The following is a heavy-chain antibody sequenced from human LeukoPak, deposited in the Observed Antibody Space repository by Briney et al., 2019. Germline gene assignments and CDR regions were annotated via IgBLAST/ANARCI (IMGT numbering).Heavy chain of an antibody. V-gene: IGHV1-18*01. J-gene: IGHJ4*02. CDR3: ARDIGYTIVCYYFDY. CDR2: ISAYNGNT. D-gene: IGHD1-1*01. CDR1: GDTFTNHG. Sequence: ASVKVSCKASGDTFTNHGISWVRQAPGQGLEWMGWISAYNGNTNYAQNLQGRVTMTTDTSTSTAYMELRSLRSDDTAVYYCARDIGYTIVCYYFDYWGQGTLVTVSS.